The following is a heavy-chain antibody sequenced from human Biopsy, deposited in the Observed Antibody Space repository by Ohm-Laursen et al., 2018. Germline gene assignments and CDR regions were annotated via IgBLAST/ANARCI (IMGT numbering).Heavy chain of an antibody. Sequence: VKISCKAPGGTFSNYGVNWVRQAPGQGLEWLGGNIPILGTGNSAQKFQDRVTVAADTSTSTATMELRSLRSDDTAVYYCATKLTGYFHHWGQGTLVIVSS. CDR3: ATKLTGYFHH. J-gene: IGHJ1*01. D-gene: IGHD3-9*01. CDR1: GGTFSNYG. CDR2: NIPILGTG. V-gene: IGHV1-69*13.